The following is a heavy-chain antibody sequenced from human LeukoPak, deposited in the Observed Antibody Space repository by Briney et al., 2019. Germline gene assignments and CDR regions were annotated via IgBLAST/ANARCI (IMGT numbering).Heavy chain of an antibody. CDR2: MYYTGSP. D-gene: IGHD3-16*01. Sequence: PWETLSLTCTVSGGSVSNYYWSWIRQPPEKGLEWVAFMYYTGSPKYNPSLQSRVTISVDTSTNQLSLRLSSVTAADTAVYYCARQGDHNWFDPWGQGTLVTVSS. V-gene: IGHV4-59*08. J-gene: IGHJ5*02. CDR3: ARQGDHNWFDP. CDR1: GGSVSNYY.